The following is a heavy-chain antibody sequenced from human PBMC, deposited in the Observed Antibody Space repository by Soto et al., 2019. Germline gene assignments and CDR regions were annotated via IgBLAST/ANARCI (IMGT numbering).Heavy chain of an antibody. V-gene: IGHV1-8*01. CDR3: ARGGHFLEWLYQKNWFDP. D-gene: IGHD3-3*01. Sequence: RASVKVSCKASGYTFTSYDINWVRQATGQGLEWMGWMNPNSGNTGYAQKFQGRVTMTRNTSISTAYMELSSLRSEDTAVYYCARGGHFLEWLYQKNWFDPWGQGTLVTVSS. J-gene: IGHJ5*02. CDR1: GYTFTSYD. CDR2: MNPNSGNT.